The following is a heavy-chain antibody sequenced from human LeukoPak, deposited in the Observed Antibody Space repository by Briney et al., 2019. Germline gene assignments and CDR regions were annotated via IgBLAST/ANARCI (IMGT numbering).Heavy chain of an antibody. Sequence: PGASLRLSCAASGFTFSSYAMSWVRQAPGKGLEWVSAISGSCGSTYYADSVKGRFTISRDNSKNTLYLQMNCLRAEDTAVYYCAKGVTTVTTFAYYFDYWGQGTLVTVSS. CDR2: ISGSCGST. CDR1: GFTFSSYA. CDR3: AKGVTTVTTFAYYFDY. D-gene: IGHD4-17*01. V-gene: IGHV3-23*01. J-gene: IGHJ4*02.